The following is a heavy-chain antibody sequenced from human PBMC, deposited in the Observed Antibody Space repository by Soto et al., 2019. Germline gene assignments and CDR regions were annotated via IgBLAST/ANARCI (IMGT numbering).Heavy chain of an antibody. Sequence: PSETLSLTCTVSGGSVTSGSYYWSWIRQPPGKGLEWIGYIYYSGSTNYNPSLKSRVTISLDTSTNQFSLKLSSVTAADTAVYYCAREGRIFCGSGCPEDCWGQGTLVTVSS. V-gene: IGHV4-61*01. CDR2: IYYSGST. CDR1: GGSVTSGSYY. J-gene: IGHJ4*02. D-gene: IGHD2-21*02. CDR3: AREGRIFCGSGCPEDC.